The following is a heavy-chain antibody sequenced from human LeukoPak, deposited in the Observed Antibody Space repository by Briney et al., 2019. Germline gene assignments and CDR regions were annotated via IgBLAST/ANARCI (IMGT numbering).Heavy chain of an antibody. Sequence: TTGGSLRLSCAASGFTFSSYSMTRVPQAPGKGLEWVSSISSSSSYIYYADSVKGRFTISRDNAKNSLYLQMNSLRAEDTAVYYCARDSLDTAMVHADAFDIWGQGTMVTVSS. CDR3: ARDSLDTAMVHADAFDI. CDR2: ISSSSSYI. D-gene: IGHD5-18*01. CDR1: GFTFSSYS. J-gene: IGHJ3*02. V-gene: IGHV3-21*01.